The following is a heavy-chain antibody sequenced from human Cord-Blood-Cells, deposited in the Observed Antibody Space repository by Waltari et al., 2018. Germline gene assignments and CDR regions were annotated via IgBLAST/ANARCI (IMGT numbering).Heavy chain of an antibody. CDR3: ARGLWSSSSRYYYYYYMDV. CDR1: GGSFSGYY. J-gene: IGHJ6*03. CDR2: INHSRST. D-gene: IGHD6-6*01. Sequence: QVQLQQWGAGLLKPSETLSLTCAVYGGSFSGYYWSWIRQPPGTGLEWIGEINHSRSTNYNPALKSRVTISVDTSKNQFSLKLSSVTAADTAVYYCARGLWSSSSRYYYYYYMDVWGKGTTVTVSS. V-gene: IGHV4-34*01.